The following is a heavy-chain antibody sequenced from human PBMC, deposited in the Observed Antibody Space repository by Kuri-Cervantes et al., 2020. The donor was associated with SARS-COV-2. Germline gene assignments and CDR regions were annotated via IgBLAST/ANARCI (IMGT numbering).Heavy chain of an antibody. V-gene: IGHV3-30-3*01. CDR3: TTELLWFGENLGFDY. CDR1: EFTFSSYA. J-gene: IGHJ4*02. CDR2: ISYDGSNK. Sequence: GESLKISCAASEFTFSSYAMHWVRQAPGKGLEWVAVISYDGSNKYYADSVKGRFTISRDNSKNTLYLQMNSLKTEDTAVYYCTTELLWFGENLGFDYWGQGTLVTVSS. D-gene: IGHD3-10*01.